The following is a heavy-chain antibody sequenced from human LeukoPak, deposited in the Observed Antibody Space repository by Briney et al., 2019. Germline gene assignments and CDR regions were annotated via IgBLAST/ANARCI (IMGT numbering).Heavy chain of an antibody. CDR3: ARVGCTGGSCYGWFDP. D-gene: IGHD2-15*01. V-gene: IGHV1-2*02. J-gene: IGHJ5*02. CDR2: ISPNSGAT. CDR1: GYTFTGYY. Sequence: ASVKVSCKASGYTFTGYYMHWVRQAPRQGLEWMGWISPNSGATNSAQKFQGRVTMTRDTSITKAYMELSRPSSEDAAVYYWARVGCTGGSCYGWFDPWGQGTLVTVSS.